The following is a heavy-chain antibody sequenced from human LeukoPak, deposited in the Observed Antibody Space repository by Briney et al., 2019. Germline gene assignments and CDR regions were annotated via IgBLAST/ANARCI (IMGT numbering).Heavy chain of an antibody. D-gene: IGHD3-22*01. CDR1: GFTFSDYY. J-gene: IGHJ4*02. Sequence: PGGSLRLSCAASGFTFSDYYMSWIRQAPGKGLEWVSYISSSSSTIYYADSVKGRFTISRDNAKNSLYLQMNSLRAEDTAVYYCARDRFRKTYYYDSSGPPVLLDYWGQGTLVTVSS. CDR2: ISSSSSTI. V-gene: IGHV3-11*04. CDR3: ARDRFRKTYYYDSSGPPVLLDY.